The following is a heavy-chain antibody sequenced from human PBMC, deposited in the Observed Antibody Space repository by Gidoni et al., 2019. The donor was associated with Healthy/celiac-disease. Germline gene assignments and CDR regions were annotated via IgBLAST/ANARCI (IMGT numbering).Heavy chain of an antibody. J-gene: IGHJ5*02. D-gene: IGHD2-15*01. CDR2: IIPIFGTA. CDR3: ARSRYCSGGSCYFFKNWFDP. Sequence: QVQLVQSGAEVKKPGSAVKVCCKASGGTFSSYAIRWVRQAPGPGLAWMGGIIPIFGTANYAQKFQGRVTITADESTSTAYMELSSLRSEDTAVYYCARSRYCSGGSCYFFKNWFDPWGQGTLVTVSS. CDR1: GGTFSSYA. V-gene: IGHV1-69*01.